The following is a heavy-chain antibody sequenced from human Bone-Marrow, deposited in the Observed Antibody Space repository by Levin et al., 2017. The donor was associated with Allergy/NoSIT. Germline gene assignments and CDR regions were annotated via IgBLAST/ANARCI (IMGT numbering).Heavy chain of an antibody. CDR3: ARGTSLRFFDS. J-gene: IGHJ4*02. Sequence: ASVKVSCHASGGTFSTYGFYWVRQAPGQGLEWMGGILPVFGKTHDSQRFQGRVTMAADESTTTVYMELSGLTSDDTAIYYCARGTSLRFFDSWGQGTLVTVSS. CDR1: GGTFSTYG. D-gene: IGHD2-21*02. V-gene: IGHV1-69*13. CDR2: ILPVFGKT.